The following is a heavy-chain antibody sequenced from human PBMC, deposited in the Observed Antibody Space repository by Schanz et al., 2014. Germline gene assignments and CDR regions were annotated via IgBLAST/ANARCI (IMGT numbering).Heavy chain of an antibody. D-gene: IGHD3-3*01. CDR3: ARDKGGYYPFDY. CDR1: GLTLSDYW. V-gene: IGHV3-74*01. J-gene: IGHJ4*02. CDR2: IRADGRMT. Sequence: EVQLVESGGGLVQPGGSLRLSCAASGLTLSDYWMHWVRQAPGKGPEWISHIRADGRMTNYAASVEGRFTISRDVAKNTLYLQMNSLTADDTAVYYCARDKGGYYPFDYWGRGTLVTVSS.